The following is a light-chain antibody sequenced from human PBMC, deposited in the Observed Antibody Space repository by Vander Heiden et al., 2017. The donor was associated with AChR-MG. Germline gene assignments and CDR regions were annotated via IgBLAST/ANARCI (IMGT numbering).Light chain of an antibody. CDR3: GTWDDSLRAYV. V-gene: IGLV1-51*01. Sequence: QSVLTQPPSVSAAPGQKVTISCSGTNSNIGNNYVSWFQQFPRTAPKVLISDNTKRPSGIPDRFSGSKSGTSATLGITGLQTGDEADYYCGTWDDSLRAYVFGTGTKVTVL. CDR2: DNT. J-gene: IGLJ1*01. CDR1: NSNIGNNY.